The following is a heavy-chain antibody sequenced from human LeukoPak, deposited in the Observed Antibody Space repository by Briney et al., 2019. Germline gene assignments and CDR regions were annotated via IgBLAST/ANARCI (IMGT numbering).Heavy chain of an antibody. CDR2: IYYSGST. CDR3: VGGSAADAFDI. J-gene: IGHJ3*02. Sequence: PSQTLSLTCTVSGGSISSGGYYWSWIRQHPGKGLEWIGYIYYSGSTYYNPSLKSRVTISVDTSKNQFSLKLSSVTAADTAVYYCVGGSAADAFDIWGQGTMVTVSS. V-gene: IGHV4-31*03. D-gene: IGHD2-2*01. CDR1: GGSISSGGYY.